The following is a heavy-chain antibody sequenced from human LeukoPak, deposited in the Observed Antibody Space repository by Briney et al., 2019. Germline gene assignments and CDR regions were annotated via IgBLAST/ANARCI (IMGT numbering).Heavy chain of an antibody. CDR1: GYTFTGYY. D-gene: IGHD1-26*01. J-gene: IGHJ3*02. CDR2: INPNSGGT. Sequence: VASVKVSCKASGYTFTGYYMHWVRQAPGQGLEWMGRINPNSGGTNYAQKFQGRVTVTRDTSISTAYMELSRLRSDDTAVYYCARVSRASNAFDIWGQGTMVTVSS. V-gene: IGHV1-2*06. CDR3: ARVSRASNAFDI.